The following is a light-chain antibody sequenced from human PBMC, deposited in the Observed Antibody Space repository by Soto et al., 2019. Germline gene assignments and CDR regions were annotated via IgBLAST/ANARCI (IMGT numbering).Light chain of an antibody. Sequence: DIQMAQSPSSLSASVGDRVTISCRASQNISTYLNWYQQQPGKAPKLLIYTTSSLQNGVPLRFSGSGSGTDFTLTITSLQPEDFVTYYCQQTYNTPRTFGQGTRVEIK. V-gene: IGKV1-39*01. CDR3: QQTYNTPRT. CDR2: TTS. CDR1: QNISTY. J-gene: IGKJ1*01.